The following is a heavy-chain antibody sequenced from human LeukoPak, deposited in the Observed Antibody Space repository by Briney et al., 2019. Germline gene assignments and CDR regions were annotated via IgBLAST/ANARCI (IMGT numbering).Heavy chain of an antibody. CDR3: ARGRALGVFDY. Sequence: SGGSLRLSCAASGFTFTPYAMNWVRQAPGKGLQWVSSISGTSANIFYGDSVKGRFTISRDNANNALYLQMNSLRAEDTAVYYCARGRALGVFDYWGQGTLVTVSS. D-gene: IGHD3-16*01. CDR1: GFTFTPYA. V-gene: IGHV3-21*01. CDR2: ISGTSANI. J-gene: IGHJ4*02.